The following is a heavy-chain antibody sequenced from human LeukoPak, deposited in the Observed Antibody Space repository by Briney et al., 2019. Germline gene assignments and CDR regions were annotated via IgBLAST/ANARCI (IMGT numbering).Heavy chain of an antibody. J-gene: IGHJ4*02. CDR3: AKSNRPVIAMVVLDY. CDR1: GFSVSDAW. V-gene: IGHV3-15*01. D-gene: IGHD2-21*01. CDR2: LKSKTDGWTT. Sequence: PGGSLRLSCAASGFSVSDAWMSWVRQAPGKGLEWVGRLKSKTDGWTTDYAAAVKGRFTMSRDNSKNTLYLQMNSLRAEDTAVYYCAKSNRPVIAMVVLDYWGQGTLVTVSS.